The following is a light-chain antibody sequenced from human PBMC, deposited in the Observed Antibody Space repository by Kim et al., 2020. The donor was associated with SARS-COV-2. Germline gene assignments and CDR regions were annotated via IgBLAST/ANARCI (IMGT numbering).Light chain of an antibody. Sequence: PGERATLSCRASQSVGSYLAWYQQKPGQAPRLLIYDASNRATGIPARFSGSGSGTDFTLTISSLEPEDLAVYYCQQRSNWWTFGQGTKVDI. V-gene: IGKV3-11*01. J-gene: IGKJ1*01. CDR2: DAS. CDR1: QSVGSY. CDR3: QQRSNWWT.